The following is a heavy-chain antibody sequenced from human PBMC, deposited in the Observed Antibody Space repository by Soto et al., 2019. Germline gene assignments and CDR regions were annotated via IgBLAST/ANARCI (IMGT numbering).Heavy chain of an antibody. V-gene: IGHV3-33*01. J-gene: IGHJ4*02. CDR3: ARDPDYYDSSGYYYS. CDR2: IWYDGSNK. Sequence: GGSLSLSCAASGFTFSSYGMHWVRQAPGKGLEWVAVIWYDGSNKYYADSVKGRFTISRDNSKNTLYLQMNSLRAEDTAVYYCARDPDYYDSSGYYYSWGQGTLVTVSS. D-gene: IGHD3-22*01. CDR1: GFTFSSYG.